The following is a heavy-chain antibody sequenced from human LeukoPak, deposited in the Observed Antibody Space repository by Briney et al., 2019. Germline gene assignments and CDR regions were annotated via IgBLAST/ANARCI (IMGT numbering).Heavy chain of an antibody. J-gene: IGHJ4*02. CDR3: AKPSSAWPPVYYFDY. CDR1: GYSFTNYW. D-gene: IGHD6-25*01. CDR2: IYPGDSDT. Sequence: GESLKISGKGSGYSFTNYWIGWVRQMPGKGLEWMGIIYPGDSDTRSIPSFQGQVTISVDKSISTVYLQWSSLKASDTAMYYCAKPSSAWPPVYYFDYWGQGTLVTVSS. V-gene: IGHV5-51*01.